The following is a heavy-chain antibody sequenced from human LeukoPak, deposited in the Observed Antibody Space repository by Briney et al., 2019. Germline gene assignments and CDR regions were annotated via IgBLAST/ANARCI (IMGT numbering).Heavy chain of an antibody. J-gene: IGHJ4*02. V-gene: IGHV3-7*01. D-gene: IGHD1-14*01. CDR2: IKQDGDEK. CDR3: AGGPDGY. CDR1: GFTLCSYC. Sequence: GGSLRLSCAASGFTLCSYCMIWVRHAPGKGLEWVATIKQDGDEKYCVDSVKGRFTISRDNAKNSLYLQMNSLRAEDTVVYYCAGGPDGYWGQGTLVTVSS.